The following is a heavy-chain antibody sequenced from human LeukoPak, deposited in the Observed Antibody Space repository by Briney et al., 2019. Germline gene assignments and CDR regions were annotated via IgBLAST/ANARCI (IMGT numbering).Heavy chain of an antibody. CDR3: AKDNGFWSGYMDY. D-gene: IGHD3-3*01. CDR1: GFTFSSYA. J-gene: IGHJ4*02. V-gene: IGHV3-23*01. Sequence: PGRSLRLSCAASGFTFSSYAMSWVRQAPGKGLERVSAISGSGGSTYYADSVKGRFTISRDNSKNTLYLQMNSLRAEDTAVYYCAKDNGFWSGYMDYWGQGTLVTVSS. CDR2: ISGSGGST.